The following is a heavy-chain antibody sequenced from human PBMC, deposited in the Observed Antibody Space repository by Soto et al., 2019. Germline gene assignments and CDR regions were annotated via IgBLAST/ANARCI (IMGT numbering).Heavy chain of an antibody. V-gene: IGHV4-34*01. CDR2: INHSGST. J-gene: IGHJ6*02. D-gene: IGHD1-1*01. CDR1: GGSLSGYY. CDR3: ARTRNLDV. Sequence: QVQLQQWGAGLVKPSETLSLTCAVYGGSLSGYYGNWIRQSPGKGLEWIGEINHSGSTNYNPSLKSRVTISIDTSKNQFSLKLSSVTAADTAVYYCARTRNLDVWGQGTTVIVSS.